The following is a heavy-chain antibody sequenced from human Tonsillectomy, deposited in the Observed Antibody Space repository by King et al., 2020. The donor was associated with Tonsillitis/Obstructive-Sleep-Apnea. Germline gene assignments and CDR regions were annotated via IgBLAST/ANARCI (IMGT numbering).Heavy chain of an antibody. CDR1: GFTFSSYP. Sequence: VQLVESGGGVVRPGRSLRLSCAASGFTFSSYPMHWVRQAPGKGLEWVTVMSYDGSIKYYADSVRGRFTISRDNSKNTLYLQMNSLRAEDTAVYYCATKQWEQGYFDHWGQGTLVTVSS. V-gene: IGHV3-30*04. CDR3: ATKQWEQGYFDH. J-gene: IGHJ4*02. D-gene: IGHD1-26*01. CDR2: MSYDGSIK.